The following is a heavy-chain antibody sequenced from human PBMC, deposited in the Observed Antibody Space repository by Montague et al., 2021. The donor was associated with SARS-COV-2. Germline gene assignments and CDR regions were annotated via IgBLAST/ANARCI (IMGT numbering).Heavy chain of an antibody. CDR1: GLAFSSYG. CDR3: ARVLGSWYPFDY. V-gene: IGHV3-33*01. D-gene: IGHD6-13*01. Sequence: SLRLSCAASGLAFSSYGMHWVRQAPGKGLEWVAVIWYDGSNKYYADSVKGRFTISRDNSKNTLYLQMNSLRAEDTAVYYCARVLGSWYPFDYWGQGTLVTVSS. CDR2: IWYDGSNK. J-gene: IGHJ4*02.